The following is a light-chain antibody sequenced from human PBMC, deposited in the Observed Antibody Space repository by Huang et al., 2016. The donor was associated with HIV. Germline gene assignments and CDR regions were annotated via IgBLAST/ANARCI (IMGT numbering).Light chain of an antibody. CDR3: QQYNSWPGT. CDR2: SSS. J-gene: IGKJ1*01. Sequence: EIVLTQSPATLSVSPGESATLSCRASQSSSSHLGGYQQNPGQDPRLLVYSSSTRATGSPAMFSGSGSGTEFTLTISSLQSEDFAFYHCQQYNSWPGTFGQGTKVEIK. V-gene: IGKV3-15*01. CDR1: QSSSSH.